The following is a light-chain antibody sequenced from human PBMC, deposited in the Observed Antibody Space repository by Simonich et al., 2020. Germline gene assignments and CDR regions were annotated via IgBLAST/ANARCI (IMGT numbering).Light chain of an antibody. V-gene: IGKV2-28*01. CDR1: QSLLHCNGYNY. CDR3: MQALQTPFT. Sequence: DIVMTQSPLSLPVTPGEPASISCRSSQSLLHCNGYNYLDWYLPKPGQSPQLLIYLGSNRASGVPDRFSGSGSGTDFTLKISRVEAEDVGVYYCMQALQTPFTFGPGTKVDIK. J-gene: IGKJ3*01. CDR2: LGS.